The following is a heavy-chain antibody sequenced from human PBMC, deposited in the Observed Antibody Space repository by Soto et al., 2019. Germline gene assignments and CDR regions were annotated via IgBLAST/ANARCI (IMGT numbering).Heavy chain of an antibody. CDR1: GYTFTSYG. CDR2: ISAYNGNT. Sequence: ASVKVSCKASGYTFTSYGISWVRQAPGQGLERMGWISAYNGNTNYAQKLQGRVTMTTDTSTSTAYMELRSLRSDDTAVYYCAREEYYYDSSGYYRFDYWGQGTLVTVSS. J-gene: IGHJ4*02. V-gene: IGHV1-18*04. CDR3: AREEYYYDSSGYYRFDY. D-gene: IGHD3-22*01.